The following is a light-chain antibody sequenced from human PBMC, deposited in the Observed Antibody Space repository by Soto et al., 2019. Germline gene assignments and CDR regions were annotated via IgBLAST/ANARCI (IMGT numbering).Light chain of an antibody. V-gene: IGKV3-20*01. CDR3: QQYGSTPQT. CDR1: QSVSSSY. CDR2: GAS. Sequence: LSRGTLSFFTGYRAPFYCRASQSVSSSYIAWYQQKRGQAPRLLIYGASSRATGIPDRFSGSGSGTDFTLTISSLEPEDFAVYYCQQYGSTPQTFGGGTKVDIK. J-gene: IGKJ4*02.